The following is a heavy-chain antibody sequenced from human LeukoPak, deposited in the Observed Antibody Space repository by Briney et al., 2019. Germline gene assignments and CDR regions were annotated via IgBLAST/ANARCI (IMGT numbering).Heavy chain of an antibody. J-gene: IGHJ5*02. CDR1: GGSISSYY. D-gene: IGHD2-2*01. V-gene: IGHV4-59*01. CDR3: ANGGYCSSTSCYPNWFDP. Sequence: SETLSLTCTVSGGSISSYYWSWIRQPPGKGLEWIGYIYYSGSTNYNPSLKSRVTISVDTSKNQFSLKLRSVTVADTAVYYCANGGYCSSTSCYPNWFDPWGQGTLVTVSS. CDR2: IYYSGST.